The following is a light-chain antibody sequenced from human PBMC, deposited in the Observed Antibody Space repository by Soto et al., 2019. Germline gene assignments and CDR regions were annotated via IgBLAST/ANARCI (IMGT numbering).Light chain of an antibody. Sequence: QSALTQPASVSGSPGQSITISFTCTSSDVGGYNFVSWYQQHPGKAPKFIIYDVRNRPSGVSTRSSGSRSGNTASLTISGLQAEDEADYYCSSYTSSSTVIFGGGTKLTVL. CDR1: SSDVGGYNF. CDR3: SSYTSSSTVI. V-gene: IGLV2-14*03. CDR2: DVR. J-gene: IGLJ2*01.